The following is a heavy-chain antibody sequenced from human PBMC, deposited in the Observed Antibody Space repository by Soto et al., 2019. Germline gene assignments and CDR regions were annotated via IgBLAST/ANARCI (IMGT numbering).Heavy chain of an antibody. CDR3: ARDISAPKVSWFDP. J-gene: IGHJ5*02. V-gene: IGHV1-69*01. CDR1: GGTFSSYA. Sequence: QVQLMQSGAEVKKPGSSVKVSCKASGGTFSSYAISWVRQAPGQGLEWMGGIIPIFGTANYAQKFQGRVTIPAYESTSTDYMELSGLRSEDTAVYYCARDISAPKVSWFDPWGQGTLVTVSS. D-gene: IGHD3-10*01. CDR2: IIPIFGTA.